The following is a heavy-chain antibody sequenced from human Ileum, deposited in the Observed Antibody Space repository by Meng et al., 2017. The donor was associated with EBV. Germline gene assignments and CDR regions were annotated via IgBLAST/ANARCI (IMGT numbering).Heavy chain of an antibody. CDR3: GRDQGRELINH. V-gene: IGHV4-4*02. Sequence: QRRVYGPGLWKLSGALSLTFTVSVASISSDIWWSWFRQPPGKGLEWIGEVYHRGDTNYNPSLKSRVDISVDKSKNQFYLSLFSVTAADTAVYYCGRDQGRELINHWGQGTLVTVSS. CDR1: VASISSDIW. J-gene: IGHJ4*02. CDR2: VYHRGDT. D-gene: IGHD1-7*01.